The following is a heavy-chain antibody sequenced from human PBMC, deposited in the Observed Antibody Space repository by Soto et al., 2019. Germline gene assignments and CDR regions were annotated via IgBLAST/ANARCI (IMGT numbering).Heavy chain of an antibody. V-gene: IGHV3-20*04. CDR3: ARSGNIVATTNYYMDV. CDR2: INWNGGRT. D-gene: IGHD5-12*01. CDR1: GFTFDDYG. J-gene: IGHJ6*03. Sequence: EVQLVESGGGVVRPGGSLRLSCVASGFTFDDYGMHWVRQAPGKGLEWVSGINWNGGRTGYPGSMKGRFIISRDNAKNSLYLQMNSLRAEETALYYCARSGNIVATTNYYMDVWGNGTTVTVSS.